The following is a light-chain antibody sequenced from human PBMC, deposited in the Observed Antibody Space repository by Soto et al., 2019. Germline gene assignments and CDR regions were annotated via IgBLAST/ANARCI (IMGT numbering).Light chain of an antibody. CDR3: QQYSAYWT. CDR1: QTVSNW. V-gene: IGKV1-5*03. Sequence: DIQLTQSPSTLSASVGDRVTITCRASQTVSNWLAWFQQKPGKAPKLLIHKASSLGSGVPSRFSGSGSGTEFTLTISSLQPEEFATYFCQQYSAYWTFGQGTKVEIK. J-gene: IGKJ1*01. CDR2: KAS.